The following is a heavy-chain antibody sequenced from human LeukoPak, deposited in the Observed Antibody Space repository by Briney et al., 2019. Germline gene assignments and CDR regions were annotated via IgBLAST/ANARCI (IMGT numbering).Heavy chain of an antibody. CDR3: ARRTSNPVGAIDY. CDR2: MSDSGRT. V-gene: IGHV4-39*01. J-gene: IGHJ4*02. Sequence: SETLSFTCTVSGGSISSSDYYWDWIRQPPGKGLEWIGSMSDSGRTYYNPSLKSRVTISVDTSKNQLSLKVRSVTAADTAVYYCARRTSNPVGAIDYWGQGTLVTVSS. CDR1: GGSISSSDYY. D-gene: IGHD1-26*01.